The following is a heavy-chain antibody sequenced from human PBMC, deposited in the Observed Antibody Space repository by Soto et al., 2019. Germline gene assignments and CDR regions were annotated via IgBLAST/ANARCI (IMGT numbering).Heavy chain of an antibody. D-gene: IGHD2-2*01. CDR1: GFTFSTHA. V-gene: IGHV3-23*01. CDR3: TKPPYQTGTSSYLYYTDV. J-gene: IGHJ6*03. CDR2: ISSNGDTT. Sequence: EVQLLESGGGLVQPGGSLRLSCAASGFTFSTHAMRWVRQAPGKGLEWVSAISSNGDTTRYADSVKGRFTSSRENSKNTVYLQMNSRGAEDTAVYYCTKPPYQTGTSSYLYYTDVWGNGTTVTVSS.